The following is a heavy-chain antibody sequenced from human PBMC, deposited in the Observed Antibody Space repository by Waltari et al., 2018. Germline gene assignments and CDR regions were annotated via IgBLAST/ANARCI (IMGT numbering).Heavy chain of an antibody. CDR1: GFTFSKFG. V-gene: IGHV3-23*01. J-gene: IGHJ4*02. CDR3: AKYRPYYFDF. D-gene: IGHD2-21*01. CDR2: IKTADDA. Sequence: DVQLLESGGGLVHPGESLRLSCAASGFTFSKFGMSWVRQAPGKGLGCVSTIKTADDAYYADSVKGRFTISRDIFRNTLYLQMNSLRAEDTAVYYCAKYRPYYFDFWGQGALVTVSS.